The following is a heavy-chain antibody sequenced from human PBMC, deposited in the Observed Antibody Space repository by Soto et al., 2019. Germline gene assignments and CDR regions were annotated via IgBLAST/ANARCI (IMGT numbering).Heavy chain of an antibody. CDR1: GFTFSSYA. J-gene: IGHJ2*01. CDR3: ARGLDGYDWYFDL. CDR2: ISYDGSNK. D-gene: IGHD3-22*01. V-gene: IGHV3-30-3*01. Sequence: GGSLRLSCAASGFTFSSYAMHWVRQAPGKGLEWVAVISYDGSNKYYADSVKGRFTISRDNSKNTLYLQMNSLRAEDTAVYYCARGLDGYDWYFDLWGRGTLVTVSS.